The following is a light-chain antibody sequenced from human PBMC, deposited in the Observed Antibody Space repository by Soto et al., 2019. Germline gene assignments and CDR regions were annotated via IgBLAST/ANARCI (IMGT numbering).Light chain of an antibody. Sequence: DIQLTQYPSFLSPSIGESVTITCRASQVISTALAWYQVKPGKAPSLLIYDATNLQPGVPSSFSGSGSGTEFTLTISSLQPDDFATYYCQQYNGYSHSFGQGTKVDIK. CDR2: DAT. J-gene: IGKJ2*01. CDR1: QVISTA. CDR3: QQYNGYSHS. V-gene: IGKV1-9*01.